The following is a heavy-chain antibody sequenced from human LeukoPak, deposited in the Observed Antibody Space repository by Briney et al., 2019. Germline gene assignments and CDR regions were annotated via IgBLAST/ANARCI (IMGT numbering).Heavy chain of an antibody. CDR3: ASGTTVVTNQFDY. V-gene: IGHV3-7*01. D-gene: IGHD4-23*01. CDR1: GFTFSSYW. Sequence: PGGSLRLSCAGSGFTFSSYWMSWVRQAPGKGLEWVANIKQDGSEKYYVDSVKGRFTISRDNTKNSLYLQMSSLRAEDTAVYYCASGTTVVTNQFDYWGQGTLVTVSS. J-gene: IGHJ4*02. CDR2: IKQDGSEK.